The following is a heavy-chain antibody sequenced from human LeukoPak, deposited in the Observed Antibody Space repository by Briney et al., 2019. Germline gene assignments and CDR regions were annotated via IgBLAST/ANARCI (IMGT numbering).Heavy chain of an antibody. CDR3: ARRTGYDTPTSNFDS. J-gene: IGHJ4*02. V-gene: IGHV1-18*04. CDR2: ISAYNGNT. CDR1: GYTFTSYG. Sequence: GASVKVSCKASGYTFTSYGISWVRQAPGQGLEWMGWISAYNGNTNYAQKLQGRVTMTTDTSTSTAYMELRSLRSDDTAVYYCARRTGYDTPTSNFDSWGQGTLVTVSS. D-gene: IGHD3/OR15-3a*01.